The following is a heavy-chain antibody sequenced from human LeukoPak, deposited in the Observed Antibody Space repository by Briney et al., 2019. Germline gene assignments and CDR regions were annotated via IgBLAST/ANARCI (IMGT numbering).Heavy chain of an antibody. D-gene: IGHD7-27*01. CDR3: ARHGKTGVGDWFDP. J-gene: IGHJ5*02. CDR2: IYYSGST. V-gene: IGHV4-59*08. CDR1: GGSISSYY. Sequence: SETLSLTCTVSGGSISSYYWSWIRQPPGKGLEWIGYIYYSGSTNYNPSLKSRVTISVDTSKNQFSLKLSSVTAADTAVYYCARHGKTGVGDWFDPWGQGTLVTVSS.